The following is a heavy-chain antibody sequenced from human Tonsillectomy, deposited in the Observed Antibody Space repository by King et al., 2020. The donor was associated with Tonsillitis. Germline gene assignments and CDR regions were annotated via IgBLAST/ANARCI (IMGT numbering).Heavy chain of an antibody. Sequence: VQLQESGPGLVKPSETLSLTCTVSGGSISSYYWSWIRQPPGKGLECIGYIYYSGSTNYNPSLKSRVTISVDTSKNQFSLKLTSVTAADTAVYYCARGHSTPDYWGQGTLVTVSS. CDR2: IYYSGST. D-gene: IGHD6-13*01. J-gene: IGHJ4*02. CDR1: GGSISSYY. CDR3: ARGHSTPDY. V-gene: IGHV4-59*01.